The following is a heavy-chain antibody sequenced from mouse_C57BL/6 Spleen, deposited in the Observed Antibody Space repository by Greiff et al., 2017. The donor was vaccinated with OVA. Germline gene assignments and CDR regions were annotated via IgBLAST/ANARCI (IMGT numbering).Heavy chain of an antibody. Sequence: VKLMESGAELARPGASVKLSCKASGYTFTSYGISWVKQRTGQGLEWIGEIYPRSGNTYYNEKFKGKATLTADKSSSTAYMELRSLTSEDSAVYFCARSEYYGSRGDFDYWGQGTTLTVSS. D-gene: IGHD1-1*01. J-gene: IGHJ2*01. CDR2: IYPRSGNT. CDR3: ARSEYYGSRGDFDY. CDR1: GYTFTSYG. V-gene: IGHV1-81*01.